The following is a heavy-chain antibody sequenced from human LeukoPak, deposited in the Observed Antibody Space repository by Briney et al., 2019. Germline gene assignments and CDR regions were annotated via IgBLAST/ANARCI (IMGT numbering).Heavy chain of an antibody. J-gene: IGHJ4*02. Sequence: SETLSLTCTVSGGSISSSSYSWGWIRQPPGKGLEWIGTIYYSGSAYYNPSLKSRVTMSVDTSKNHFSLKLTSVTAADTAVYYCARHTLISSAGFDYWGQGTLLTVSS. CDR3: ARHTLISSAGFDY. CDR1: GGSISSSSYS. V-gene: IGHV4-39*01. CDR2: IYYSGSA. D-gene: IGHD6-13*01.